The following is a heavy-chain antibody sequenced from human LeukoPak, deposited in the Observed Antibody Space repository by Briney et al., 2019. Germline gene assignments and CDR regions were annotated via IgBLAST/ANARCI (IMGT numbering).Heavy chain of an antibody. CDR1: GGSISSKNW. V-gene: IGHV4-4*02. Sequence: SETLSPTCAVSGGSISSKNWWSWVRQPPGKGLEWIGEIHHSGSTNYKPSLKSRVTISVDTSKNQFSLKLTSVTAADTAVYYCARDNSVRDEAWWFNPWGQGTLVTVSS. CDR2: IHHSGST. J-gene: IGHJ5*02. CDR3: ARDNSVRDEAWWFNP. D-gene: IGHD5-24*01.